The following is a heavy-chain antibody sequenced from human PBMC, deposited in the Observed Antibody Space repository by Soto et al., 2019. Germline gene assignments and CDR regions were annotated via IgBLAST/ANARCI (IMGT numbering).Heavy chain of an antibody. D-gene: IGHD3-9*01. J-gene: IGHJ5*02. CDR2: INHSGST. CDR1: GGSISSGGYY. V-gene: IGHV4-34*01. CDR3: ARGREYYDILTGYSHHNWFDP. Sequence: SETLSLTCAVSGGSISSGGYYWSWIRQPPGKGLEWIGEINHSGSTNYNPSLKSRVTISVDTSKNQFSLKLSSVTAADTAVYYCARGREYYDILTGYSHHNWFDPWGQGTLVTVSS.